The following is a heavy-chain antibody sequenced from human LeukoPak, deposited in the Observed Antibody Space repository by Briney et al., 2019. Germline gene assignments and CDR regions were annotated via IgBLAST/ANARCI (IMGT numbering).Heavy chain of an antibody. V-gene: IGHV3-23*01. D-gene: IGHD3-10*01. J-gene: IGHJ4*02. Sequence: GGSLRLSCAASGFTFSTYGMNWVRQAPGKGLEWVSGISGSGDSTYYADSVKGRFTISRDNSKNSLYLQMNSLRAEDTAIYYCAKSKPYYYGPGSYYKNPFDYWGQGTLVTVSS. CDR2: ISGSGDST. CDR1: GFTFSTYG. CDR3: AKSKPYYYGPGSYYKNPFDY.